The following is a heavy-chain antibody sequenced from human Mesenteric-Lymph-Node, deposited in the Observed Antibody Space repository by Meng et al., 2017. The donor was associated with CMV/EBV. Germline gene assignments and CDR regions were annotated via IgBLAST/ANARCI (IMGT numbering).Heavy chain of an antibody. CDR1: GFTFDDYG. CDR3: ARTGSYYGLWLFDY. J-gene: IGHJ4*02. Sequence: GESLKISCAASGFTFDDYGMSWVRQAPGKGLEWVSGINWNGGSTGYADSVKGRFTISRDNAKNSLYLQMNSLRAEDTALYYCARTGSYYGLWLFDYWGQGTLVTVSS. V-gene: IGHV3-20*04. D-gene: IGHD1-26*01. CDR2: INWNGGST.